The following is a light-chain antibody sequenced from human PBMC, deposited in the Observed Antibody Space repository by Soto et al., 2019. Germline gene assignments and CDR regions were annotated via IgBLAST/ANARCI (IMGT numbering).Light chain of an antibody. CDR1: QSVSSN. V-gene: IGKV3-15*01. Sequence: EIVMTQAPATRSVSPGERATLSCRASQSVSSNLAWYQQKPGQAPRLLIYGASTRATGIPARFSGSGSGTEFTLTISSLQSEDFAVYYCQQYINWPPWTFGQGTKVEIK. CDR3: QQYINWPPWT. CDR2: GAS. J-gene: IGKJ1*01.